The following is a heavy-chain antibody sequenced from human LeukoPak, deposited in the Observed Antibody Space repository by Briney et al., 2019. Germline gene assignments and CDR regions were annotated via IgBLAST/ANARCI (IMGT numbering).Heavy chain of an antibody. D-gene: IGHD3-16*02. CDR1: RFTLSNYA. Sequence: GGSLRPSCAASRFTLSNYAMSWVRQAPGKGLQWVSGISSSGGSTYQVDSVKGRFTISRDNSKNTLYLQMNSLRAEDTAVYYCARSLSSRFSGPRRPYYFDYWGQGTLVTVSS. V-gene: IGHV3-23*01. J-gene: IGHJ4*02. CDR3: ARSLSSRFSGPRRPYYFDY. CDR2: ISSSGGST.